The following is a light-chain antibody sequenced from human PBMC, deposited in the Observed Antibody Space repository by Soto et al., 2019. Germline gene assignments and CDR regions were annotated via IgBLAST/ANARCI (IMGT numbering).Light chain of an antibody. J-gene: IGLJ3*02. V-gene: IGLV2-14*01. Sequence: QSALTQPASVSGSPGQSITISCTGTSSDVGGYKYASWYQQHPGKAPKLMIYEVSNRPSGVSNRFSGSKSGNTASLTISGLQAEDEADYYCSSFTSSHTGVFGGGTKLTVL. CDR1: SSDVGGYKY. CDR2: EVS. CDR3: SSFTSSHTGV.